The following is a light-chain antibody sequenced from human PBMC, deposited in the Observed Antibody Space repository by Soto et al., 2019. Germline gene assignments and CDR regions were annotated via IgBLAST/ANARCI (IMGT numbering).Light chain of an antibody. CDR1: QSVGSL. V-gene: IGKV3-15*01. Sequence: EVVLTQSPGTLSLSPGERATFSCRASQSVGSLVAWYQQKPGQAPRLLIYRVSTRATDIAARFTGSGSGTEFTLTISSLQTEDFAIYYCQQYNDWPITFGPGTRLEIK. CDR2: RVS. CDR3: QQYNDWPIT. J-gene: IGKJ5*01.